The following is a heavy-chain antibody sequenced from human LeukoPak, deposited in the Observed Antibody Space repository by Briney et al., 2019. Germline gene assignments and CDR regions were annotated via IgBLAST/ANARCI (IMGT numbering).Heavy chain of an antibody. J-gene: IGHJ4*02. D-gene: IGHD3-22*01. V-gene: IGHV4-59*01. CDR2: VSYSGET. CDR1: GSSITNYY. Sequence: SETLSLTCTVSGSSITNYYWSWIRQPPGKGLEWIGYVSYSGETNFNPSLRSRVTMSVDTSKNHISPKLSSVSAADTAVYYCARGGMSTYYDSGGYYSYWGQGTLVTVSS. CDR3: ARGGMSTYYDSGGYYSY.